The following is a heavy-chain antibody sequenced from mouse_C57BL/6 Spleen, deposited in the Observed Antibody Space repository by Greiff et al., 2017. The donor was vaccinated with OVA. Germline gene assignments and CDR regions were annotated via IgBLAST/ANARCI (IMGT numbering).Heavy chain of an antibody. D-gene: IGHD3-2*02. CDR1: GFNIKDYY. CDR2: IDPEDGET. J-gene: IGHJ3*01. CDR3: ASGGQLRPWFAY. V-gene: IGHV14-2*01. Sequence: VQLQQSGAELVKPGASVKLSCTASGFNIKDYYMHWVKQRTEQGLEWIGRIDPEDGETKYAPKFQGKATITADTSSNTACLQLSSLTSEDTAVYYGASGGQLRPWFAYWGQGTLVTVSA.